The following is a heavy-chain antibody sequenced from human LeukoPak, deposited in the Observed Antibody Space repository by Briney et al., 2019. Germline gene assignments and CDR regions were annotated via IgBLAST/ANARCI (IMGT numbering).Heavy chain of an antibody. CDR2: INWNGGST. D-gene: IGHD6-19*01. Sequence: GSRRLSCAASGFTFDDYGMSWVRQPPGKGLEWVSGINWNGGSTGYADSVKGRFTISRDNAKNSLYLQMNSLRAEDTALYYCARRGIAVAGTGVDYWGQGTLVTVSS. V-gene: IGHV3-20*04. J-gene: IGHJ4*01. CDR1: GFTFDDYG. CDR3: ARRGIAVAGTGVDY.